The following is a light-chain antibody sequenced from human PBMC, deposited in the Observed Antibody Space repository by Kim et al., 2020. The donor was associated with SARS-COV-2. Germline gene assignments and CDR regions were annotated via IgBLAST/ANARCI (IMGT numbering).Light chain of an antibody. Sequence: GQRVTMSCSGSSSNIGSRYVSWYQHRPGTAPKLLIYRNNQRPSGVPDRFSGSKSGASASLAINGLRSEDEADYYCVAWDDSLSARVFGGGTQLTVL. CDR2: RNN. V-gene: IGLV1-47*01. CDR3: VAWDDSLSARV. CDR1: SSNIGSRY. J-gene: IGLJ3*02.